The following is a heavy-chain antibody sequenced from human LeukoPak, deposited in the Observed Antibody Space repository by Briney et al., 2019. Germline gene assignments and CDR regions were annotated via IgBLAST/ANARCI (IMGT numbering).Heavy chain of an antibody. CDR3: ARGGYVDY. V-gene: IGHV4-34*01. CDR2: INHSGST. Sequence: SETLSLTCAVYGGSFSGYYWSWIRQPPGKGLEWIGEINHSGSTNYNPPLKSRVTISVDTSKNQFSLKLSSVTAADTAVYYCARGGYVDYWGQGILVTVSS. CDR1: GGSFSGYY. J-gene: IGHJ4*02.